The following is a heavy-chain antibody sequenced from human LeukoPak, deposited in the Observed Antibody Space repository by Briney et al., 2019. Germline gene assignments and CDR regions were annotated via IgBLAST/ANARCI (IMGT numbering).Heavy chain of an antibody. CDR2: IWYDGSNK. CDR1: GFTFSSYG. J-gene: IGHJ4*02. Sequence: GRSLRLSCAASGFTFSSYGMHWVRQAPGKGLEWVAVIWYDGSNKYYADSVKGRFTISRDNSKNTLYLQMNSLRAEDTAVYYCAKVLRGSNYGFDYLDYWGQGTLVTVSS. V-gene: IGHV3-33*06. D-gene: IGHD4-11*01. CDR3: AKVLRGSNYGFDYLDY.